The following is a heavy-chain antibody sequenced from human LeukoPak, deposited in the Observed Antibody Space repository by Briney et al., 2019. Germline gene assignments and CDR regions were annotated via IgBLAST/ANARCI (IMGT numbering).Heavy chain of an antibody. Sequence: GGSLRLSCAAAGFTFSSYAMSWVRQAPGQGLEWVSGISGSGGSTYYADSVKGRFTISRDNSKNTLYLQMNSLSAEDTAVYYCARDRGISPLDYWGQGTLVTVSS. CDR3: ARDRGISPLDY. V-gene: IGHV3-23*01. CDR1: GFTFSSYA. J-gene: IGHJ4*02. CDR2: ISGSGGST. D-gene: IGHD2-15*01.